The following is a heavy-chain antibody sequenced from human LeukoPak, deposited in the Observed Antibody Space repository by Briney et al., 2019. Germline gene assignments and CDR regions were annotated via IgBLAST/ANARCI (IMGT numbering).Heavy chain of an antibody. CDR1: GFTFGDYA. J-gene: IGHJ6*03. Sequence: PGGSLRLSCTASGFTFGDYAMSWFRQAPGKGLEWVGFIRSKAYGGTTEYAASVKGRFTISRDDSKSIAYLQMNSLKTEDTAVYYCTSSMVQGPHYYYYYYMDVWGKGTTVTVSS. V-gene: IGHV3-49*03. CDR3: TSSMVQGPHYYYYYYMDV. CDR2: IRSKAYGGTT. D-gene: IGHD3-10*01.